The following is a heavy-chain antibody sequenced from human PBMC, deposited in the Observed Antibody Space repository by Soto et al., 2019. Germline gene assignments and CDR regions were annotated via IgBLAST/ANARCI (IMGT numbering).Heavy chain of an antibody. D-gene: IGHD4-17*01. CDR3: TTDSYMTNIIVRFDY. CDR2: VKSKTDGGTT. V-gene: IGHV3-15*07. CDR1: GFIFSNAW. J-gene: IGHJ4*01. Sequence: XXSLRLSFAASGFIFSNAWINWVLQAPGKRLEWVGRVKSKTDGGTTDFAAPVKGRFAISRDDSKNMVYLEMNSLKTEDTAIYYCTTDSYMTNIIVRFDYWGHGTLVTVSS.